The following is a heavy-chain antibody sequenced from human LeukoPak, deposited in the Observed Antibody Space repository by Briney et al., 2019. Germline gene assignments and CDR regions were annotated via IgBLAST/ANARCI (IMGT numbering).Heavy chain of an antibody. D-gene: IGHD6-13*01. CDR3: ALSSSWYVFFQFY. CDR2: ISGSGGST. CDR1: GFTFSSYA. V-gene: IGHV3-23*01. Sequence: GGSLRLSCSASGFTFSSYAMSWVRQAPGKGLEWVSAISGSGGSTYYADSVKGRYTISRDNSKNTLYLQMNSLRAEDTAVYYCALSSSWYVFFQFYWGQGTLVTVSS. J-gene: IGHJ4*02.